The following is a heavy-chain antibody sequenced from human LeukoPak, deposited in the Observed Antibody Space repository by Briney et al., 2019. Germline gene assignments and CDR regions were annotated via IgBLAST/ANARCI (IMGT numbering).Heavy chain of an antibody. Sequence: GGSLRLSCAASGFTFSSYGMHGVRQAPGKGLEWVAVIWYDGSNKYYADSVKGRFTISRDNSKNTLYLQMNSLRAEDTAVYYCARDTNYLSGGVLGYWGQGTLVTVSS. V-gene: IGHV3-33*01. CDR2: IWYDGSNK. J-gene: IGHJ4*02. D-gene: IGHD5-24*01. CDR1: GFTFSSYG. CDR3: ARDTNYLSGGVLGY.